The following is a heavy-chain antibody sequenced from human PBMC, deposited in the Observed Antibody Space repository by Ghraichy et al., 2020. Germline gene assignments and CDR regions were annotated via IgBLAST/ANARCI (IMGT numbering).Heavy chain of an antibody. J-gene: IGHJ6*02. CDR1: GGSFSGYY. CDR2: INHSGST. D-gene: IGHD4-17*01. V-gene: IGHV4-34*01. Sequence: SETLSLTCTVYGGSFSGYYWTWIRQPPAKGLEWIGEINHSGSTNYNPSLKSRVTISIDTSKNQFSLRPSSVTAADTAVYYCARVPLSHGHYYYAMDVWGQGTTVTVSS. CDR3: ARVPLSHGHYYYAMDV.